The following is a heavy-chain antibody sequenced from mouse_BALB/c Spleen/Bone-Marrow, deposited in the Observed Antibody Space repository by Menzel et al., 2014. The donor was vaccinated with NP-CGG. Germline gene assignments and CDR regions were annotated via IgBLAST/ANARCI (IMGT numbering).Heavy chain of an antibody. D-gene: IGHD1-1*01. J-gene: IGHJ3*01. CDR3: ARGYYGSSYLFAY. CDR2: ISTYSGNT. CDR1: GYTFTDYA. V-gene: IGHV1-67*01. Sequence: QVQLQQSGPELVRPGVSVKISCKGSGYTFTDYAMHWVKQSHAKSLEWIGVISTYSGNTNYNQKFKGKATMTVDKSPSTAYMELARLTSEDSAIYYCARGYYGSSYLFAYWGQGTLVTVSA.